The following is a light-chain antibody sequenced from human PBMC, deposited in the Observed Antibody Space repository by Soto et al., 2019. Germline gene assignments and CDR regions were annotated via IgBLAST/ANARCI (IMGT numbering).Light chain of an antibody. CDR1: QNIGSF. J-gene: IGKJ5*01. Sequence: DIQMTQSPSSLSASIGYIFTITCRASQNIGSFLNWYQQKPGEAPRLLVYSAFRIQSGVPSRFNASGSGTDFTLSISSLQPEDFSTYYCQQGSTTPITFGLGTRLEIK. V-gene: IGKV1-39*01. CDR3: QQGSTTPIT. CDR2: SAF.